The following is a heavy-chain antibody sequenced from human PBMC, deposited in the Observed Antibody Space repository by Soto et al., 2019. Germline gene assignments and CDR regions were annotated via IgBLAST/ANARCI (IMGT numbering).Heavy chain of an antibody. Sequence: QVQLVQSGAEVKKPGASVKVSCKASGYTFTSYAMHWVRQAPGQRLEWMGWINAGNGNTKYSQKFQGRVTITRDTSASTAYMGLSSLRSEDTAVYCCARGVGSGLSDYWGQGTLVTVSS. J-gene: IGHJ4*02. D-gene: IGHD1-26*01. CDR3: ARGVGSGLSDY. V-gene: IGHV1-3*01. CDR1: GYTFTSYA. CDR2: INAGNGNT.